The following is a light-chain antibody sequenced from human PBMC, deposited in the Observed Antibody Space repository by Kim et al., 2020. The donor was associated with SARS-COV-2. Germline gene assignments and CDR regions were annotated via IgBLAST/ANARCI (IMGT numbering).Light chain of an antibody. CDR1: HSKVGTNS. V-gene: IGLV1-51*01. CDR3: ATWDTSLSAVV. Sequence: GQKGTISCAGTHSKVGTNSVSWYQQLPGAAPQLLIYDNSQGPSGIPDRFSGSKSGTSATLGITGLQTGDEADYYCATWDTSLSAVVFGGGTKLTVL. CDR2: DNS. J-gene: IGLJ2*01.